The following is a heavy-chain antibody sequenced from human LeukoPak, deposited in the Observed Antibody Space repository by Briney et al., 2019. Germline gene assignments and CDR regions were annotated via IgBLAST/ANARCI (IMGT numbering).Heavy chain of an antibody. CDR2: IKQDGSEI. CDR1: GFTFSSNW. V-gene: IGHV3-7*01. J-gene: IGHJ4*02. Sequence: GGSLRLSCAASGFTFSSNWMSWVRQAPGKGLEWVGNIKQDGSEIYYVDSVKGRFTISRDNSKNTLYLQMNSLRAEDTAVYYCAKGRVWFGDHNPFDYWGQGTLVTVSS. D-gene: IGHD3-10*01. CDR3: AKGRVWFGDHNPFDY.